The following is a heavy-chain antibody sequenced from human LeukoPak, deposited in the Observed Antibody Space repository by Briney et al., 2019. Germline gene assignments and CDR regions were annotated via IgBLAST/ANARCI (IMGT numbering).Heavy chain of an antibody. CDR2: ISGSGGST. CDR3: AKDSYSSGWYEGD. J-gene: IGHJ4*02. V-gene: IGHV3-23*01. CDR1: GFTFSSYA. D-gene: IGHD6-19*01. Sequence: GGSLRLSCAASGFTFSSYAMSWVRQAPGKRLEWVSAISGSGGSTYYADSVKGRFTISRDNSKNTLYLQMNSLRAEDTAVYYCAKDSYSSGWYEGDWGQGTLVTVSS.